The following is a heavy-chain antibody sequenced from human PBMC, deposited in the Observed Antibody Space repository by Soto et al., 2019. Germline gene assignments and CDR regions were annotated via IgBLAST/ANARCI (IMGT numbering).Heavy chain of an antibody. CDR1: AGSINSGGYY. CDR2: INYSGST. V-gene: IGHV4-31*03. CDR3: ARKYYNGKVYGY. Sequence: PSETLSLTCTVSAGSINSGGYYWSWIRQHPGKGLEWIGYINYSGSTNYNASLKSRVIISRDTSKYQLSLNLSSVTAADTAIYSCARKYYNGKVYGYWGQGSLVTVSS. D-gene: IGHD3-10*01. J-gene: IGHJ4*02.